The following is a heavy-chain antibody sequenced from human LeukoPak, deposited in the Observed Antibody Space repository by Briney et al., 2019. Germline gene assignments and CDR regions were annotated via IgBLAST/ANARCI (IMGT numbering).Heavy chain of an antibody. J-gene: IGHJ6*02. CDR1: RFTFSSYS. V-gene: IGHV3-21*01. D-gene: IGHD6-13*01. CDR3: ARGGYLFASGMDV. Sequence: GGSLRLSCATSRFTFSSYSMNWVRQAPGKGLEWVSSISSSSSYIYYADSVKGRFTISRDNAKNSLYLQMNSLRAEDTAVYYCARGGYLFASGMDVWGQGTTVTVSS. CDR2: ISSSSSYI.